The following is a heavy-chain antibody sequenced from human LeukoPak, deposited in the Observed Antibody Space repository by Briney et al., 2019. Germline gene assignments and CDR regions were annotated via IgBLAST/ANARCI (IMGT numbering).Heavy chain of an antibody. CDR2: IYYSGST. CDR1: GGSISSSSYY. CDR3: ARRPKPLDI. Sequence: PSETPSLTCTVSGGSISSSSYYWGWIRQPPGKGLEWIGSIYYSGSTYYNPSLKSRVTISVDTSKNQFSLKLSSVTAADTAVYYCARRPKPLDIWGQGTMVTVSS. V-gene: IGHV4-39*01. J-gene: IGHJ3*02.